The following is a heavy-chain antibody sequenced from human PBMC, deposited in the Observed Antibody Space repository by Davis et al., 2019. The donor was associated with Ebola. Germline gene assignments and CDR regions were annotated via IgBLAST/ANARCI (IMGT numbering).Heavy chain of an antibody. CDR3: ARQAYYGSGSLDY. D-gene: IGHD3-10*01. V-gene: IGHV4-39*01. CDR1: SGSISSYY. Sequence: GSLRLSCTVSSGSISSYYWGWIRQPPGKGLEWIGSIYYSGSTYYNPSLKSRVTISVDTSKNQFSLKLSSVTAADTAVYYCARQAYYGSGSLDYWGQGTLVTVSS. J-gene: IGHJ4*02. CDR2: IYYSGST.